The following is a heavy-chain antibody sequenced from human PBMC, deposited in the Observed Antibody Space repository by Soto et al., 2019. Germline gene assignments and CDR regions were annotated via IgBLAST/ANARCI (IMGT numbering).Heavy chain of an antibody. CDR1: GYTFTSYD. CDR3: ARGIYHDFWSGYFRNYYYGMDV. CDR2: MNPNSGNT. J-gene: IGHJ6*02. D-gene: IGHD3-3*01. Sequence: ASVKVSCKASGYTFTSYDINWVRQATGQGLEWMGWMNPNSGNTGYAQKFRGRVTMTRNTSISTAYMELSSLRSEDTAVYYCARGIYHDFWSGYFRNYYYGMDVWGQGTTVTVSS. V-gene: IGHV1-8*01.